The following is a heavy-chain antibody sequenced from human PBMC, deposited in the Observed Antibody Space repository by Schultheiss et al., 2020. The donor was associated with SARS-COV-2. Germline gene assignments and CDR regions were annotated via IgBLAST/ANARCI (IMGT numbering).Heavy chain of an antibody. J-gene: IGHJ4*02. CDR2: IYPGDSDT. V-gene: IGHV5-51*01. CDR3: ARRGGFNFDSSGYFIDY. CDR1: GYSFTSYW. Sequence: GGSLRLSCKGSGYSFTSYWIGWVRQMPGKGLEWMGIIYPGDSDTRYSASFQGQVTISADKSISTAYLQWSSLKASDTAMYYCARRGGFNFDSSGYFIDYWGQGTLVTVSS. D-gene: IGHD3-22*01.